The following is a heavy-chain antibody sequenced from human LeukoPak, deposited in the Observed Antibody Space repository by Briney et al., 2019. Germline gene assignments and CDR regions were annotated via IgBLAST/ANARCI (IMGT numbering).Heavy chain of an antibody. Sequence: SGTLSLTCAVPGGSISSSNWWSWVRQPPGKGLEWIGEIYHSGSTNYNPSLKSRVTISVDKSKNQFSLKLSSVTAADTAVYYCAKDYYDSSGYDYWGQGTLVTVSS. CDR1: GGSISSSNW. J-gene: IGHJ4*02. CDR2: IYHSGST. V-gene: IGHV4-4*02. D-gene: IGHD3-22*01. CDR3: AKDYYDSSGYDY.